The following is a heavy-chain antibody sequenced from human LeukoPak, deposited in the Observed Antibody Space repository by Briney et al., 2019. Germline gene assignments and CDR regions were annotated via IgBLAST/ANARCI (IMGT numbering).Heavy chain of an antibody. CDR3: ARVKPCTTNTCYAGFDY. J-gene: IGHJ4*02. Sequence: ASVKVSCKASGYTFTSYALHWVRQAPGQRLEWMVWINAGNGNTKYSQKFQGRVTITRDTSASTAYMELSSLRSEDTAIYYCARVKPCTTNTCYAGFDYWGQGTLVTVSS. CDR2: INAGNGNT. D-gene: IGHD2-2*01. V-gene: IGHV1-3*01. CDR1: GYTFTSYA.